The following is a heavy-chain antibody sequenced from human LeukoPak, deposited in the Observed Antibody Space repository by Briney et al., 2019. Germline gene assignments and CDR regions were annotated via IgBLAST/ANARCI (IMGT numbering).Heavy chain of an antibody. Sequence: PGGSLRLSCAASGFTFSSYSMNWVRQAPGKGLEWVSSISSSSSYIYYADSVKGRFTISRDNAKNSLYLQMNSLRAEDTAVYYCAKDLSGQWSFDYWGQGTLVTVSS. J-gene: IGHJ4*02. D-gene: IGHD6-19*01. V-gene: IGHV3-21*01. CDR3: AKDLSGQWSFDY. CDR1: GFTFSSYS. CDR2: ISSSSSYI.